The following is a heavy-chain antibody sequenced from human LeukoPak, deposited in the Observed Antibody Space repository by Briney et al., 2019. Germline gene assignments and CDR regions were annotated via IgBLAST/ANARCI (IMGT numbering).Heavy chain of an antibody. J-gene: IGHJ4*02. V-gene: IGHV4-59*12. Sequence: SETLSLTCTVSGGSISSYYWSWIRQPPGKGLEWIGHNYYSGSTNYNPPLKSRTTIPVDTSKNQISPKLSPLTAVDNALYYCAGGSGLRVVYWGEGSLVTVS. D-gene: IGHD3-10*01. CDR1: GGSISSYY. CDR2: NYYSGST. CDR3: AGGSGLRVVY.